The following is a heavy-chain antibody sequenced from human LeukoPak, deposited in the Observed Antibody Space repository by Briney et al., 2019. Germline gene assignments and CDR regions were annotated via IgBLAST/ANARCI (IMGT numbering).Heavy chain of an antibody. V-gene: IGHV3-30*18. Sequence: PGGSLRLSCAASGFTFSSYGMHWVRQAPGKGLEWVAVISYDGSNKYYADSVKGRFTISRDNSKSTLYLQMNSLRAEDTAVYYCAKDQSIAVAYYFDYWGQGTLVTVSS. CDR2: ISYDGSNK. CDR1: GFTFSSYG. CDR3: AKDQSIAVAYYFDY. D-gene: IGHD6-19*01. J-gene: IGHJ4*02.